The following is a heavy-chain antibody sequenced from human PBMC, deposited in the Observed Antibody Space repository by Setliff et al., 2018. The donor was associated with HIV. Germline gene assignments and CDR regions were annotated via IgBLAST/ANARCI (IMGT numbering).Heavy chain of an antibody. CDR2: IFVGDSTT. V-gene: IGHV1-46*01. CDR1: GYAFTSYH. Sequence: ASVKVSCKTSGYAFTSYHIHWVRQAPGQGLEWMGKIFVGDSTTHYAQKFQGRVTLTSDTSTNTVYMELSSLRSEDTAVYYCAREGPKTYYFDYWGQGTLVTVSS. J-gene: IGHJ4*02. CDR3: AREGPKTYYFDY.